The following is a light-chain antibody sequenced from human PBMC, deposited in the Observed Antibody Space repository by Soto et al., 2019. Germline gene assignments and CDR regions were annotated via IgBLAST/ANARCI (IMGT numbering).Light chain of an antibody. V-gene: IGLV1-40*01. J-gene: IGLJ1*01. Sequence: QSVRTQPPSVSGGTPGQRVTISCTGTNSNIGAGYDVSWYQHLPGAAPKLLIYGNRFRPSGVPDRFSGSQSGTSASLAITGLQAEDEADYYCQSYDSSLSAYVFGAGTKVTV. CDR2: GNR. CDR1: NSNIGAGYD. CDR3: QSYDSSLSAYV.